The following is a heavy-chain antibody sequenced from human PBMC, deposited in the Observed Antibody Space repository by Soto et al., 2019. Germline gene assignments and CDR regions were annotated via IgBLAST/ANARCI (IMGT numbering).Heavy chain of an antibody. Sequence: LSLTCAVSITNIYYFGWIRQPPGKGLEWIGSIYHSGSTYYNPSLKSRVTISVETSRNQFSLKLRSVTAADTAVYFCASPSSAYCSDTSCYVATFHYWGQGIMVTVSS. D-gene: IGHD2-2*01. J-gene: IGHJ4*02. CDR1: ITNIYY. CDR2: IYHSGST. CDR3: ASPSSAYCSDTSCYVATFHY. V-gene: IGHV4-38-2*01.